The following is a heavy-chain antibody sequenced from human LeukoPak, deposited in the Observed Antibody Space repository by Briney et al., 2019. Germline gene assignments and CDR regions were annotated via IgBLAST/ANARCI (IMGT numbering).Heavy chain of an antibody. J-gene: IGHJ6*02. CDR1: GFTFSNYN. V-gene: IGHV3-48*01. CDR2: ISDGSSTI. Sequence: PGGSLRLSCAASGFTFSNYNLNWVRQAPGKGLEWVSYISDGSSTIYYADSVRGRFTISRDNAKNSLFLQMNSLRAEDTAVYYCARGSVGSSGYYRVYYYYGMDVWGQGTTVTVSS. D-gene: IGHD3-22*01. CDR3: ARGSVGSSGYYRVYYYYGMDV.